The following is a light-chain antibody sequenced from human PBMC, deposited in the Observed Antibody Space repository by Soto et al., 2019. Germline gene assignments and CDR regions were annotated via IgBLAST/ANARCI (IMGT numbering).Light chain of an antibody. Sequence: EIVMTQSPATLSVSPGERATLSCRASQSVSSNLAWYQQKPGQAPRLLIYGASTRATGLPARFSGSGSGTEFTLTISSLQSEDFAVYYCQQYNNWPPFTFGPGTKVDIQ. CDR1: QSVSSN. CDR3: QQYNNWPPFT. CDR2: GAS. V-gene: IGKV3-15*01. J-gene: IGKJ3*01.